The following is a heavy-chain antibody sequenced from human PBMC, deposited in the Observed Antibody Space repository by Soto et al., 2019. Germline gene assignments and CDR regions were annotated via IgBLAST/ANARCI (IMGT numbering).Heavy chain of an antibody. V-gene: IGHV5-10-1*01. J-gene: IGHJ6*02. CDR2: IDPSDSYT. CDR3: ERNKRINGTHGYYYYGLDV. CDR1: GYSFTSYW. D-gene: IGHD1-7*01. Sequence: GESLKISCKGSGYSFTSYWISWVRQMPGKGLEWMGRIDPSDSYTNYSPSFQGHVTISADKSISTAYLQWSSLKASDTAMYYCERNKRINGTHGYYYYGLDVWGQGTTVTVSS.